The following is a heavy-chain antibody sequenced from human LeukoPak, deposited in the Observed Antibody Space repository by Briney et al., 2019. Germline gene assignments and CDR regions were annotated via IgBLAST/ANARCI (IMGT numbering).Heavy chain of an antibody. V-gene: IGHV1-18*01. CDR1: GYTFTSYG. D-gene: IGHD6-13*01. CDR2: ISAYNGNT. Sequence: ASVKVSCKASGYTFTSYGISWVRQAPGQGLEWMGWISAYNGNTNYAQKLQGRVTMTTDISTSTAYMELRSLRSDDTAVYYCARDLYSSSWDDYYYYGMDVWGQGTTVTVSS. CDR3: ARDLYSSSWDDYYYYGMDV. J-gene: IGHJ6*02.